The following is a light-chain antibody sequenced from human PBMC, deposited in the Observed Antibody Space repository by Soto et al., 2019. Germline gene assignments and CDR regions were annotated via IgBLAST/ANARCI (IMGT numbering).Light chain of an antibody. Sequence: DIQMTQSPSTLSASVGDRVTLTCRASQYISTWLAWYQQKPGKAPKLLIHDASSLQSGVPSRFSGRGSGTEFTLTITSRQPDDFATYYCQYHDDHFGPGTKVDIK. V-gene: IGKV1-5*01. CDR2: DAS. CDR1: QYISTW. CDR3: QYHDDH. J-gene: IGKJ3*01.